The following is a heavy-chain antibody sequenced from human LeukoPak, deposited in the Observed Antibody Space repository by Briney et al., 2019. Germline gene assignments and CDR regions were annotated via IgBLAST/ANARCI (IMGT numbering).Heavy chain of an antibody. V-gene: IGHV3-53*01. CDR2: IYSGGST. CDR3: AKDPSPQWRVPQVAY. J-gene: IGHJ4*02. CDR1: GFTVSSNY. Sequence: GGSLRLSCAASGFTVSSNYMSWVRQAPGKGLEWVSVIYSGGSTYYADSVKGRFTISRDNSKNTLYLQMNSLRAEDTAVYYCAKDPSPQWRVPQVAYGGKEPLPTVSS. D-gene: IGHD6-19*01.